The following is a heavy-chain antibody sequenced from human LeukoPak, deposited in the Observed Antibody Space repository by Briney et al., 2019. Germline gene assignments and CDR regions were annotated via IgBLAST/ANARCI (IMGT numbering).Heavy chain of an antibody. D-gene: IGHD6-13*01. CDR1: GFTFSNFG. CDR3: ARDPSSRAAAGRGDY. CDR2: TWFDGSND. Sequence: GGSLRLSCVTSGFTFSNFGMYWVRQTPGKGLEWVAVTWFDGSNDDYADSVKGRFTISRDNSKNTLFLEMNSLRAEDTAVYYCARDPSSRAAAGRGDYWGQGTLVIVSS. V-gene: IGHV3-33*01. J-gene: IGHJ4*02.